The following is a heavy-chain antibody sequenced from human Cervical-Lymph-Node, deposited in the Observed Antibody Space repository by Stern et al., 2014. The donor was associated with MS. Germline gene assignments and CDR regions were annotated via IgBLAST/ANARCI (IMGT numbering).Heavy chain of an antibody. Sequence: EVQLVESGGGLVQPGGSLRLSCAASGFTFSTYAMGWVRQAPGKGLEWVSAISGSGATTFYADSVKGRFTISRDNSQNTLYLQMKSLRAEDTALYYCAKETSGTYSWIDYWGQGTLVTVSS. CDR1: GFTFSTYA. CDR3: AKETSGTYSWIDY. J-gene: IGHJ4*02. CDR2: ISGSGATT. D-gene: IGHD1-26*01. V-gene: IGHV3-23*04.